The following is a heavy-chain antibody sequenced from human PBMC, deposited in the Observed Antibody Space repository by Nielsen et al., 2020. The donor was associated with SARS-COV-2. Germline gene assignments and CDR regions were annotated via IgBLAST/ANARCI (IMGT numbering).Heavy chain of an antibody. Sequence: GESLKISCAASGFTFSSYWMSWVRQAPGKGLEWVANIKQDGSEKYYVDSVKGRLTISRDNAKNSLYLQMNSLRAEDTAVYYCARDSYYDFWSGYPLNYGMDVWGQGTTVTVSS. CDR1: GFTFSSYW. CDR2: IKQDGSEK. J-gene: IGHJ6*02. V-gene: IGHV3-7*01. CDR3: ARDSYYDFWSGYPLNYGMDV. D-gene: IGHD3-3*01.